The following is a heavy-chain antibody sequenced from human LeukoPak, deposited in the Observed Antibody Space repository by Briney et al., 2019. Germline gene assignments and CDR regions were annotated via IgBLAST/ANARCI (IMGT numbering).Heavy chain of an antibody. CDR3: ARDRPSYSDSSGYYGY. CDR2: IYSGGNT. V-gene: IGHV3-53*01. J-gene: IGHJ4*02. D-gene: IGHD3-22*01. Sequence: GGSLRLSCAASGFTVSSNYMSWVRQAPGKGLEWVSVIYSGGNTYYADSVKGRFTISRDNSKNTLYLQMNSLRAEDTAVYYCARDRPSYSDSSGYYGYWGQGTLVTVSS. CDR1: GFTVSSNY.